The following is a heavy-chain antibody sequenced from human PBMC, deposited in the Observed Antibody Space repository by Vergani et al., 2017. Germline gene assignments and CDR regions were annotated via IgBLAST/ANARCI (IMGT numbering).Heavy chain of an antibody. CDR1: GFSLSTSGVG. CDR2: IYWNDDK. Sequence: QITLKESGPTLVKPTQTLTLTCTFSGFSLSTSGVGVGWIRQPPGKALEWLALIYWNDDKRYSPSLKSRLTITKDTSKNQVVLTMTNMDPVDTATYYCARHIVVVPAAIPADAFDIWGQGTMVTVSS. V-gene: IGHV2-5*01. J-gene: IGHJ3*02. D-gene: IGHD2-2*01. CDR3: ARHIVVVPAAIPADAFDI.